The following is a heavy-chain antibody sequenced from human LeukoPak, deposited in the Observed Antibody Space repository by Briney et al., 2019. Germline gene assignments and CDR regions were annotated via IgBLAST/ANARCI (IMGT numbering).Heavy chain of an antibody. CDR3: ARGIMITFGGVIAHKTIDY. D-gene: IGHD3-16*02. J-gene: IGHJ4*02. Sequence: ASVKVSCKASGDTFTGYYIHWVRQAPGQGLEWMGWINPNSGGTNYAQKFQGRVTVTRDTSISTAYMELSRLRSDDTAVYYCARGIMITFGGVIAHKTIDYWGQGTLVTVSS. CDR2: INPNSGGT. V-gene: IGHV1-2*02. CDR1: GDTFTGYY.